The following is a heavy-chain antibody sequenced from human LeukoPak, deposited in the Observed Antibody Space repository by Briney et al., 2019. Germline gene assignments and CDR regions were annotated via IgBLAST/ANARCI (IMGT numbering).Heavy chain of an antibody. J-gene: IGHJ4*02. CDR2: ISYDGSNK. CDR1: GFTFSSYA. Sequence: GGSLRLSCAASGFTFSSYAMHWVRQAPGKGLEWVAVISYDGSNKYYADSVKGRFTISRDNSKNTLYLQMNSLRAEDTAVYYCARGGDHYYDSSGYYSPVDYWGQGTLVTVSS. V-gene: IGHV3-30*04. CDR3: ARGGDHYYDSSGYYSPVDY. D-gene: IGHD3-22*01.